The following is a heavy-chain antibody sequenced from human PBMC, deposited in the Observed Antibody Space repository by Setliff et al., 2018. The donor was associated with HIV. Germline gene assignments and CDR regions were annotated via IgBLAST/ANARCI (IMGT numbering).Heavy chain of an antibody. CDR1: GFTFRNYK. CDR2: ISIGSGGAI. CDR3: ARDYLYYNLYNGSPVYGMDV. J-gene: IGHJ6*02. Sequence: GGSLRLSCAASGFTFRNYKFNWVRQAPGRGLEWVSSISIGSGGAIDYADSVQGRFTISRDNSKNSLYLQKNSLRVEDTAVYYCARDYLYYNLYNGSPVYGMDVWGQGTTVTVSS. V-gene: IGHV3-48*03. D-gene: IGHD3-3*01.